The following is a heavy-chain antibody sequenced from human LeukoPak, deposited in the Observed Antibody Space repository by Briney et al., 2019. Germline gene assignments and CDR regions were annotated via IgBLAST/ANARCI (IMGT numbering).Heavy chain of an antibody. V-gene: IGHV3-48*03. J-gene: IGHJ5*01. D-gene: IGHD6-13*01. CDR3: ARGGYSSSWYDGKANWFDP. CDR2: ISSSGRNI. Sequence: GGSLRLSCAVSGFTFSSYEMNWVRQAPGKGVEGGSYISSSGRNIYYADSVKGRFTISRDNAKNSLYLQMNSLRAEDTAVYYCARGGYSSSWYDGKANWFDPWGQGTLVTVSS. CDR1: GFTFSSYE.